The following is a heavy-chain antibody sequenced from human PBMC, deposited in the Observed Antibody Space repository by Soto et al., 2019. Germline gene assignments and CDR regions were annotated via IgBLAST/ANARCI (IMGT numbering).Heavy chain of an antibody. V-gene: IGHV3-7*01. CDR2: IKQDGSEK. Sequence: PWGSLRLSCAASGFTFSRYWMSWVRQAPGKGLEWVANIKQDGSEKYYVDSVKGRFTISRDNAKNSLYLQMNSLRAEDTAVYYCARARKSWFDPWGQGTLVTVSS. J-gene: IGHJ5*02. CDR1: GFTFSRYW. CDR3: ARARKSWFDP.